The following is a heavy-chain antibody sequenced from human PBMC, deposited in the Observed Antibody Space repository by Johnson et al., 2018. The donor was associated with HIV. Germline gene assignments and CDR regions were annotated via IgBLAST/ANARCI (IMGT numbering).Heavy chain of an antibody. D-gene: IGHD4-17*01. V-gene: IGHV3-30-3*01. CDR3: ASTDDAFDI. Sequence: QVQLVESGGGVVQPGRSLRLSCAASGFTFSSYAMHWVRQGPGKGLEWVAVISYDGSNKYYADSVKGRFTISRDNSKNTLYLQMNSLRAEDTAVYYCASTDDAFDIWGQGTMVTVSS. CDR2: ISYDGSNK. CDR1: GFTFSSYA. J-gene: IGHJ3*02.